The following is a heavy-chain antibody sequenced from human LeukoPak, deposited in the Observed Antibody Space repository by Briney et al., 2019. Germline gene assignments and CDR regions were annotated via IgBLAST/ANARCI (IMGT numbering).Heavy chain of an antibody. CDR1: GFTFSSYW. V-gene: IGHV3-74*01. D-gene: IGHD2-2*01. CDR3: ARLRMGYYFDY. CDR2: INSDGSST. Sequence: GGSLRLSCAGSGFTFSSYWMYWVRQAPGKGLVWVSRINSDGSSTSYADSVKGRFTLSRDNAKNTLYLQMNSLRAEDTAVYYCARLRMGYYFDYWGQGTLVTVSS. J-gene: IGHJ4*02.